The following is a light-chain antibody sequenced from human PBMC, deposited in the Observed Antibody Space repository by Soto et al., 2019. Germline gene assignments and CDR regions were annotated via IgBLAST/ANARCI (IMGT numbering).Light chain of an antibody. J-gene: IGKJ4*01. Sequence: DIQMTQSPSSLSASVGDRVTITCRASQGISDYLAWYQQKPGSVPKLLIYGASTLQSGVPSRFSGSGSGTDFSLTISSLQPEDVATYYCQKYNSAPLTFGGGTRVEIK. V-gene: IGKV1-27*01. CDR2: GAS. CDR1: QGISDY. CDR3: QKYNSAPLT.